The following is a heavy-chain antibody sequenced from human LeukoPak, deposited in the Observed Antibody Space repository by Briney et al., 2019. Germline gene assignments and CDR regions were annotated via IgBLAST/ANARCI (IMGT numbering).Heavy chain of an antibody. J-gene: IGHJ4*02. CDR3: ARRDCRGGSCYSPFDY. V-gene: IGHV3-30-3*01. CDR1: GFTFSTYA. CDR2: ISYDGSNK. D-gene: IGHD2-15*01. Sequence: GGSLRLSCAASGFTFSTYAMHWVRQAPGKGLEWVAVISYDGSNKYYADSVKGRFTISRDNSKNTLYLQMNSLRAEDTAVYYCARRDCRGGSCYSPFDYWGQGTLVTVSS.